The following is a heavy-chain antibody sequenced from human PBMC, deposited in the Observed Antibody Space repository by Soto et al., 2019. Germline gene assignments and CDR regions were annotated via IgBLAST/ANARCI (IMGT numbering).Heavy chain of an antibody. CDR3: ARDPAAKGYLLNWFDP. V-gene: IGHV3-30-3*01. CDR1: GFTFSFYA. CDR2: ISYDGSNK. Sequence: LRLSCAASGFTFSFYAMHWVRQAPGKGLEWVAVISYDGSNKYYADSVKGRFTISRDNSKNTLYLQMNSLGAEDTAVYYCARDPAAKGYLLNWFDPWGQGTQVTVSS. D-gene: IGHD2-2*01. J-gene: IGHJ5*02.